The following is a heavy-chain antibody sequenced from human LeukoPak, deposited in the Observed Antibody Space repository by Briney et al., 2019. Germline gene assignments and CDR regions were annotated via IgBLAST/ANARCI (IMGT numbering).Heavy chain of an antibody. CDR2: ISAYNGNT. CDR3: ARGKEDYYYDRRPFDY. Sequence: ASVKVSCKASGYTFTSYGISWVRQAPGQGLEWMGWISAYNGNTNYAQKLQGRVTMTTDTSTSTAYMELRSLRSDDTAVYYCARGKEDYYYDRRPFDYWGQGTLVTVSS. V-gene: IGHV1-18*01. D-gene: IGHD3-22*01. CDR1: GYTFTSYG. J-gene: IGHJ4*02.